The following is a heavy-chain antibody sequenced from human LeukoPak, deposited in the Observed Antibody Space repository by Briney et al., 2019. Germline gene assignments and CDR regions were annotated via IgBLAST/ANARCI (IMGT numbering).Heavy chain of an antibody. CDR3: ARDWPSEWQQMPDYDAVDI. CDR1: GFSFSNYA. Sequence: PGGTLTLTCTASGFSFSNYAMTWVRQPPGKGLEWVSTISGSGDSTYYPSSVRRRFTITRDNSKNTLYLQITSLTAKDTAVYYCARDWPSEWQQMPDYDAVDIWGQGTMVTVSS. J-gene: IGHJ3*02. V-gene: IGHV3-23*01. CDR2: ISGSGDST. D-gene: IGHD3-3*01.